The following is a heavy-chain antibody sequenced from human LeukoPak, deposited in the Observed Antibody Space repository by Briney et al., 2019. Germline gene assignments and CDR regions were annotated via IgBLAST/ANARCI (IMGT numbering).Heavy chain of an antibody. Sequence: GGSLRLSCAASGFTFSSYAMSWVRQAPGKGLEWVSAISGSGGSTYYADSVKGRFTISRDSSKNTLYLQMNSLRAEDTAVYYCAKVRRLYGDFTFDYWGQGTLVTVSS. CDR1: GFTFSSYA. J-gene: IGHJ4*02. V-gene: IGHV3-23*01. D-gene: IGHD4-17*01. CDR2: ISGSGGST. CDR3: AKVRRLYGDFTFDY.